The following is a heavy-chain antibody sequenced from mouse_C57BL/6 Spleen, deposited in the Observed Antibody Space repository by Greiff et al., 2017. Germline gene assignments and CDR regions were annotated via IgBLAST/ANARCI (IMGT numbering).Heavy chain of an antibody. CDR1: GYTFTSYW. CDR3: ARSDSSGTMDY. Sequence: VQLQQPGAELVMPGASVKLSCKASGYTFTSYWMHWVKQRPGQGLEWIGEIDPSDSYTNYNQKFKGKSTLTVDKSSSTAYMQLSSLTSEDSAVYYCARSDSSGTMDYWGQGTSVTVSS. J-gene: IGHJ4*01. D-gene: IGHD3-2*02. CDR2: IDPSDSYT. V-gene: IGHV1-69*01.